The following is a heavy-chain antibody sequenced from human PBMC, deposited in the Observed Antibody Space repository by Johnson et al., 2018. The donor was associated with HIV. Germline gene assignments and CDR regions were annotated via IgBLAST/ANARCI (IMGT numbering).Heavy chain of an antibody. CDR1: GFSFSDYW. CDR2: INQDGSEK. Sequence: EVLLVESEGGLVQPGGSLRLSCTASGFSFSDYWMTWVRQAPGKGLEWVANINQDGSEKYYVDSMKGRFTIYRDNPQNSLYLQINSLRAEDTAVYYCAREGTSEPLHRIYDYGDYPTFDIWGRGTMVTVSS. J-gene: IGHJ3*02. D-gene: IGHD4-17*01. V-gene: IGHV3-7*01. CDR3: AREGTSEPLHRIYDYGDYPTFDI.